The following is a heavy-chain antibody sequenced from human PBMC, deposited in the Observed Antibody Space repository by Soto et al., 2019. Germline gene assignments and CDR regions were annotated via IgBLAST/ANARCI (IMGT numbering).Heavy chain of an antibody. CDR3: AKKVAGSEPFQH. V-gene: IGHV3-23*01. CDR2: ISGSGVT. CDR1: GITFSTYV. D-gene: IGHD6-19*01. Sequence: HPGGSLRLSCAVSGITFSTYVMSWVRQAPGKGLEWVSGISGSGVTYYADSVKGRFTISRDNSKNTLFLQMNSLRAEDTAVYYCAKKVAGSEPFQHWGQGTMVTAPQ. J-gene: IGHJ1*01.